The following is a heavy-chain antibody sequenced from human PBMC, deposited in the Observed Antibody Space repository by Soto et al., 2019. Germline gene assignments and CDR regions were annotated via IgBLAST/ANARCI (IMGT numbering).Heavy chain of an antibody. CDR1: GGTFSTYS. J-gene: IGHJ4*02. V-gene: IGHV1-69*06. CDR3: ASSSGNNYGVGTNYYFDY. D-gene: IGHD1-26*01. Sequence: QVQLVQSGAEVKKPGSSVKVSCKTSGGTFSTYSFVWVRQAPGEGLDWMGGIIPIFGTANYAQKFQDRVTITADKSTNTAFMELSSLKSEDTAMYYCASSSGNNYGVGTNYYFDYWGQGTLVTVSS. CDR2: IIPIFGTA.